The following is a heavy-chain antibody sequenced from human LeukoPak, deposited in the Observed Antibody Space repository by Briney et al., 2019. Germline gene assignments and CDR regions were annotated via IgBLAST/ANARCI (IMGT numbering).Heavy chain of an antibody. CDR1: GGSISSYY. Sequence: SETLSLTCTVSGGSISSYYWSWIRQPPGKGLEWIGYIYYGGSTNYNPSLKSRVTISVDTSKNQFSLKLSSVTAADTAVYYCARGGYVLLWFGESDNWFDPWGQGTLVTVSS. J-gene: IGHJ5*02. D-gene: IGHD3-10*01. CDR3: ARGGYVLLWFGESDNWFDP. V-gene: IGHV4-59*01. CDR2: IYYGGST.